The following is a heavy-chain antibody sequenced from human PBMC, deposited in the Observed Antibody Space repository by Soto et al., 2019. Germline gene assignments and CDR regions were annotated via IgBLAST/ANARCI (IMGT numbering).Heavy chain of an antibody. CDR1: AFTLSSYS. CDR3: ARDNPRSSGWDV. J-gene: IGHJ6*02. CDR2: INSGSTTI. V-gene: IGHV3-48*02. Sequence: EVQLVESGGGLVQPGGSLRLSCAASAFTLSSYSMNWVRQAPGKGLEWVSYINSGSTTIYYADSVKGRFTISRDNAKNSLYLLMNSLRDEDTALYYCARDNPRSSGWDVWGQGTTVTVSS.